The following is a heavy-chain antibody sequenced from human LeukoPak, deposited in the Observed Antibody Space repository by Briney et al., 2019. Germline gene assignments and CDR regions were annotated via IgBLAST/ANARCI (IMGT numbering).Heavy chain of an antibody. Sequence: GGSLRLSCAASGFTFSSYAMSWVRQAPGKGLEWVSAISGSGGSTYYADSVKGRFTISRDNSKNTLYLQMNSLRAEDTAVYYWAKIPAAGGSGSYYYYYGMDVWGQGTLVTVSS. CDR3: AKIPAAGGSGSYYYYYGMDV. J-gene: IGHJ6*02. CDR1: GFTFSSYA. CDR2: ISGSGGST. V-gene: IGHV3-23*01. D-gene: IGHD3-10*01.